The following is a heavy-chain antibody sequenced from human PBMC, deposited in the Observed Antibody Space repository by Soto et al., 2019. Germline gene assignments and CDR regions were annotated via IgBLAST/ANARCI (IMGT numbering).Heavy chain of an antibody. CDR1: GYIFTAYS. J-gene: IGHJ1*01. CDR3: AREENCSDGICYSEYFHR. Sequence: ASVKVSCKASGYIFTAYSMHWVRQAPGQGLEWMGVVNPSGGSTNYAQKCQGRITMTRDTSTSTVYMDLSSLTSEDTAVYYCAREENCSDGICYSEYFHRWGQGTLVTGSS. D-gene: IGHD2-15*01. CDR2: VNPSGGST. V-gene: IGHV1-46*01.